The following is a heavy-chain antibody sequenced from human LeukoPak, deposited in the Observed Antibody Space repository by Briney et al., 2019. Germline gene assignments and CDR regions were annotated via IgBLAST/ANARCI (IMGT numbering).Heavy chain of an antibody. CDR2: ISSSSSYI. Sequence: GGSLRLSCAASGFTFSSYSMSWVRQAPGKGLEWVSSISSSSSYIYYADSVKGRFTISRDNAKNSLYLQMNSLRAEDTAVYYCARDGDYYDSSGYYSHYWGQGTLVTVSS. J-gene: IGHJ4*02. CDR1: GFTFSSYS. V-gene: IGHV3-21*01. D-gene: IGHD3-22*01. CDR3: ARDGDYYDSSGYYSHY.